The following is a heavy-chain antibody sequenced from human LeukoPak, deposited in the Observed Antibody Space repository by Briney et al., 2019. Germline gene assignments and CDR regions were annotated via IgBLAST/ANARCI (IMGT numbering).Heavy chain of an antibody. J-gene: IGHJ6*03. V-gene: IGHV4-39*01. CDR3: ARLFSDSVVVVVTNYYMGV. CDR2: IYYSGST. CDR1: GGSISSSSYY. D-gene: IGHD3-22*01. Sequence: SETLSLTCTVSGGSISSSSYYWGWIRQPPGKGLEWIGSIYYSGSTYYNPSLKSRVTISVDTSKNQFSLKLSSVTAADTAVYYCARLFSDSVVVVVTNYYMGVWGKGTTVTVSS.